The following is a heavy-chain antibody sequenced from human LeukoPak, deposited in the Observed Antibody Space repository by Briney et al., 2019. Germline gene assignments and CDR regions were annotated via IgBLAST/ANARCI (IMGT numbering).Heavy chain of an antibody. V-gene: IGHV3-30*02. CDR2: IRYDGSNK. Sequence: GGSLRLSCAASGFTFSSYGMHWVRQAPGKGLEWVAFIRYDGSNKYYADSVKGRFTISRDNSKNTLYLQMNSLRAEDTAVYYCAMGYDSSGYYGFDYWSQVTLVTVSS. J-gene: IGHJ4*02. D-gene: IGHD3-22*01. CDR1: GFTFSSYG. CDR3: AMGYDSSGYYGFDY.